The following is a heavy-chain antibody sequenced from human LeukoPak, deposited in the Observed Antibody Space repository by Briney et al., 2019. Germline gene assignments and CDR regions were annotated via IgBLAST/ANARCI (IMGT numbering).Heavy chain of an antibody. D-gene: IGHD6-19*01. CDR2: ISGSASST. CDR3: ARRSGIAVAGAFDY. Sequence: GGSLKLSCAASGFTFSNYAMSWVRQGPGKGLEWVSAISGSASSTYYGDSVKGRFTISRDNSKNTLYLQMNSLRAEDTAVYYCARRSGIAVAGAFDYWGQGTLVTVSS. J-gene: IGHJ4*02. V-gene: IGHV3-23*01. CDR1: GFTFSNYA.